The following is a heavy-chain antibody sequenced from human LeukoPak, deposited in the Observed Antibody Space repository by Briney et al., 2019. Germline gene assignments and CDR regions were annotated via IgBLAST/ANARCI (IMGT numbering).Heavy chain of an antibody. D-gene: IGHD6-19*01. CDR1: GSTISGYY. V-gene: IGHV3-74*01. CDR2: ISSDGTSR. CDR3: LMYTSGWD. J-gene: IGHJ4*02. Sequence: PGGSLRLSCAVSGSTISGYYMHWVRQAPGKGLVWVSRISSDGTSRTYADSVQGRFSISRDNAKNMLYLQMNSLRVEDTAMHYCLMYTSGWDWGQGTLVTVSS.